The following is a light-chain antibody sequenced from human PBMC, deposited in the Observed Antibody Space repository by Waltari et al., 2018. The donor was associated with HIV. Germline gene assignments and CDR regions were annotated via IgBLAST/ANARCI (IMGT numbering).Light chain of an antibody. CDR3: AAWDESLRGRV. CDR1: NSNIGANS. J-gene: IGLJ1*01. V-gene: IGLV1-44*01. CDR2: SDV. Sequence: QSVLTQPHSTSGTPGQRVTISCSGSNSNIGANSVSWYQQLPGTAPKLLIHSDVQRPSGVPDRVAASKSGTSASLAISGLQSEDDADYYCAAWDESLRGRVFGTGTKVTVL.